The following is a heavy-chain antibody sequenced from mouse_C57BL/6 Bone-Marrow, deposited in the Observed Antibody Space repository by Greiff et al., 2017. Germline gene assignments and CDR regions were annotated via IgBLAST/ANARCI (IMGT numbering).Heavy chain of an antibody. CDR2: IDPSDSYT. J-gene: IGHJ4*01. CDR3: ASYAMDY. CDR1: GYTFTSYW. V-gene: IGHV1-50*01. Sequence: QVQLQQPGAELVKPGASVKLSCKASGYTFTSYWMQWVKQRPGQGLEWIGEIDPSDSYTNYNQKFKGKATLPVDTSSSTAYMQLSSLTSEDSAVYYCASYAMDYWGQGTSVTVSS.